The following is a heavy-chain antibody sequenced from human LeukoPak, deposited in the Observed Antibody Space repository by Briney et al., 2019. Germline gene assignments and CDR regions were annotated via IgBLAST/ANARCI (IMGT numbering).Heavy chain of an antibody. J-gene: IGHJ5*02. V-gene: IGHV4-39*01. Sequence: SETLSLTCTVSGGSISSSSYYWGWIRQPPGKGLEWIGSIYYSGSTYYNPSLKSRVTISVDTSKNQFSLKLSSVTAADTAVYYCARRSRGSITMVRGVIPWFDPWGQGTLVTVSS. CDR1: GGSISSSSYY. CDR3: ARRSRGSITMVRGVIPWFDP. CDR2: IYYSGST. D-gene: IGHD3-10*01.